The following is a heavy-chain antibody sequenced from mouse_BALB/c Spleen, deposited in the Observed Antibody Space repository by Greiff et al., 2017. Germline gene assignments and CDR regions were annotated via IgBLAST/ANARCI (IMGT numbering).Heavy chain of an antibody. CDR3: ARERGNYVGAMDY. CDR2: IWAGGST. Sequence: VKLQESGPGLVAPSQSLSITCTVSGFSLTSYGVHWVRQPPGKGLEWLGVIWAGGSTNYNSALMSRLSISKDNSKSQVFLKMNSLQTDDTAMYYCARERGNYVGAMDYWGQGTSVTVSS. V-gene: IGHV2-9*02. J-gene: IGHJ4*01. CDR1: GFSLTSYG. D-gene: IGHD2-1*01.